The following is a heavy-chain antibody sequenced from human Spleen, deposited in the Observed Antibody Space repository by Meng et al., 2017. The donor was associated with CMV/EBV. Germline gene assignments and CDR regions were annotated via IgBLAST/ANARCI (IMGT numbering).Heavy chain of an antibody. CDR3: AKDRRPGLLGILIIVDQ. CDR1: GFTFSSYA. D-gene: IGHD1-1*01. CDR2: IRNDGSHT. Sequence: GGSLRLSCAASGFTFSSYAMHWVRQAPGKGLEWVAFIRNDGSHTYYADSMKGRLTISRDNSKNTLSLEVNSLIPEDTAVYYCAKDRRPGLLGILIIVDQWGPGTLVIVSS. V-gene: IGHV3-30*02. J-gene: IGHJ5*02.